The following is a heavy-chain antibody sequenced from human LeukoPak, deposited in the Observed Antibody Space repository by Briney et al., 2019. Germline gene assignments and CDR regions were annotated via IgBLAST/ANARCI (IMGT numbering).Heavy chain of an antibody. CDR1: GGSFSDYS. V-gene: IGHV4-34*01. CDR3: AKHVPGCSGGVCRSFWFDH. CDR2: INHNGGT. Sequence: SETLSLTCAVYGGSFSDYSWTWIRQAPGEGLEWIGEINHNGGTNHNPSLVSRVTISVDTSKNQFSLKLSSLTAADTAVYYCAKHVPGCSGGVCRSFWFDHWGQGILVTVSS. J-gene: IGHJ5*02. D-gene: IGHD2-8*02.